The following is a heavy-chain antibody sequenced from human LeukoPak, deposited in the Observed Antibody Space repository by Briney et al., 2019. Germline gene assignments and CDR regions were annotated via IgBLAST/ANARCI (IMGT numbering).Heavy chain of an antibody. J-gene: IGHJ4*02. D-gene: IGHD6-19*01. Sequence: SETLSLTCTVSGGSIISSSSYWGWIRQPPGKGLEWVGSVYYSGNTYYNPSLKSRVTVSVDTSKNQFSLKLSSVTAADTAVYYCARHLPGWYYFDYWGQGTRVTVSS. CDR3: ARHLPGWYYFDY. CDR1: GGSIISSSSY. CDR2: VYYSGNT. V-gene: IGHV4-39*01.